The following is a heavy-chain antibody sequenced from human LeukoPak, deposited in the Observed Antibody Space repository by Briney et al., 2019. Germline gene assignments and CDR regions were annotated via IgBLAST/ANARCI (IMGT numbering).Heavy chain of an antibody. D-gene: IGHD3-10*01. CDR1: GYTFTSYG. Sequence: ASVRVSCKASGYTFTSYGISWVRQAPGRGLEWMGWISAYNGNTNYAQKLQGRVTMTTDTSTSTAYMELRSLRSDDTAVYYCARDLTVDYYGSGNRPWYPDYWGQGTLVTVSS. V-gene: IGHV1-18*01. CDR2: ISAYNGNT. CDR3: ARDLTVDYYGSGNRPWYPDY. J-gene: IGHJ4*02.